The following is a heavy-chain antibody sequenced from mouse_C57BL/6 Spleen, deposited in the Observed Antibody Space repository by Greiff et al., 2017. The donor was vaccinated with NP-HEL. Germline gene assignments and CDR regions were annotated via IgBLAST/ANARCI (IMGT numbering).Heavy chain of an antibody. CDR3: ARADYYGSTLYAMDY. CDR1: GYAFSSSW. D-gene: IGHD1-1*01. V-gene: IGHV1-82*01. CDR2: IYPGDGDT. Sequence: VQLQQSGPELVKPGASVKTSCKASGYAFSSSWMNWVKQRPGKGLEWIGRIYPGDGDTNYNGKFKGKATLTADKSSSTAYMQLSSLTSEDSAVYVCARADYYGSTLYAMDYWGQGTSVTVSS. J-gene: IGHJ4*01.